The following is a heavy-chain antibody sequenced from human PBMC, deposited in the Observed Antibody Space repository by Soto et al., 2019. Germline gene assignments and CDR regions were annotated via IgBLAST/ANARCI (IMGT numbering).Heavy chain of an antibody. CDR1: GGYINSFY. J-gene: IGHJ4*02. CDR3: AREGSYSAYNFAHGIQLWSFDF. Sequence: PSETLCITCTFCGGYINSFYWSWVRQPAGNGLDWIGRIFSSGSTSFNPSLESRVAMSVDTSKNHFSLNLSSVTAADMAVYYCAREGSYSAYNFAHGIQLWSFDFWGQGAMVTGSS. V-gene: IGHV4-4*07. CDR2: IFSSGST. D-gene: IGHD5-12*01.